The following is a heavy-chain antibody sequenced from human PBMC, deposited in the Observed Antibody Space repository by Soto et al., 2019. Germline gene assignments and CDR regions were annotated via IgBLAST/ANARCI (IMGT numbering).Heavy chain of an antibody. CDR2: ISYSGSNK. D-gene: IGHD3-22*01. J-gene: IGHJ4*02. CDR3: ARTPETSGYYYYFDY. Sequence: QVQLVESGGGVVQPGRSLRLSCAASGFTFSYYAMHWVRQAPGKGLEWVALISYSGSNKYYADSVKGRFTISRDNSENTLYLQMNSLGTEDTAVYYCARTPETSGYYYYFDYWGQGILVTVSP. V-gene: IGHV3-30-3*01. CDR1: GFTFSYYA.